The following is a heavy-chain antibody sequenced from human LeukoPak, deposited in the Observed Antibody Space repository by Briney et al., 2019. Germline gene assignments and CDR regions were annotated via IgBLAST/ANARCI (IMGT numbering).Heavy chain of an antibody. V-gene: IGHV1-69*05. Sequence: GSSVKVSCKASGGTFSSYAISWVRQAPGQGLEWMGGIIPIFGTANYAQKFQGRVTITTDESTSTAYMELSSLRSEDTAVYYCARGYGYYDSSGYYHQGKDAFDIWGQGTMVTVSS. CDR3: ARGYGYYDSSGYYHQGKDAFDI. J-gene: IGHJ3*02. CDR2: IIPIFGTA. D-gene: IGHD3-22*01. CDR1: GGTFSSYA.